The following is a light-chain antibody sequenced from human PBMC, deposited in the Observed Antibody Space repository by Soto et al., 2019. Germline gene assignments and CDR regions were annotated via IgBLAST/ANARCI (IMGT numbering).Light chain of an antibody. J-gene: IGLJ2*01. CDR3: TSYTSSSTVV. Sequence: QSALTQPASVSGSPGQSITISCTGTSSDVGGYNYVSWYQHHPGKAPKLMIYDIGNRPSGVSNHFSGSKSGNTASLTISGLQAEDEADYYCTSYTSSSTVVFGGGTKLTVL. CDR1: SSDVGGYNY. CDR2: DIG. V-gene: IGLV2-14*03.